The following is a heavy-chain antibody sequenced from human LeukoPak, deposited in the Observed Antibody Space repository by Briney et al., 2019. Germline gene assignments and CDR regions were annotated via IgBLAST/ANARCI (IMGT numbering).Heavy chain of an antibody. D-gene: IGHD1-14*01. CDR1: GYTFTRYY. CDR2: INPSGGST. J-gene: IGHJ3*02. V-gene: IGHV1-46*01. Sequence: GASLKVSCKGSGYTFTRYYMHWVRQAPGQGLERMGIINPSGGSTSYAQKCQGRVTMTSDTSTSTVYMELSSLRSEDTAVYYWARDHRGFDIWGQGTMVTVSS. CDR3: ARDHRGFDI.